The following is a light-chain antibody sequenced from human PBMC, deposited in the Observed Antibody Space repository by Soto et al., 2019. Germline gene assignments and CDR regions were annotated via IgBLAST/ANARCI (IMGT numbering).Light chain of an antibody. V-gene: IGKV1-5*03. CDR3: QQYNSHSFYS. CDR2: LAS. J-gene: IGKJ2*03. CDR1: QDVGSF. Sequence: DVQMAQSPSTLSASVGDTVTVGCRASQDVGSFVAWYQQKPGKAPKLLIYLASRLKSGVPSRFSGSGSGTDFSLTISGLQPDDVATYFCQQYNSHSFYSFGQGTKLEIK.